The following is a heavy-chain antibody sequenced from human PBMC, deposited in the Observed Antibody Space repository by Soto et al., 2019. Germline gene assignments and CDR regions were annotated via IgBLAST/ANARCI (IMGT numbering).Heavy chain of an antibody. CDR1: GGTFSSYA. J-gene: IGHJ3*02. Sequence: QVQLVQSGAEVKKPGSSVKVSCKASGGTFSSYAISWVRQAPGHGLEWMGGIIPIFGTANYAQKFQGRVTITADKSTSTAYMKLSSLRSEDTAVYYCARGTVRITMVRAVMYDAFDIWRQGTMLTVSS. V-gene: IGHV1-69*06. CDR3: ARGTVRITMVRAVMYDAFDI. D-gene: IGHD3-10*01. CDR2: IIPIFGTA.